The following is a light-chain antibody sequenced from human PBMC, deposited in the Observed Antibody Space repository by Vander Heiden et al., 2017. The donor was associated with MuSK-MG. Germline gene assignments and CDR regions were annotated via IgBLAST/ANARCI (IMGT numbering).Light chain of an antibody. Sequence: QSALTQPASVSGSPGPSITISCTGTSSDVGGYNLVCGYQQHPGKGPKVMIYEVTKRPAGVADRFSGSRSGNTAALTISGLQAEDEADYYCGSEAGSKTPIVFGGGTKLTVL. J-gene: IGLJ3*02. CDR2: EVT. CDR3: GSEAGSKTPIV. CDR1: SSDVGGYNL. V-gene: IGLV2-23*02.